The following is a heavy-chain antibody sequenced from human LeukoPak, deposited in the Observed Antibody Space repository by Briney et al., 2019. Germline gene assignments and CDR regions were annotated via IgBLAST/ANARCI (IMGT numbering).Heavy chain of an antibody. Sequence: PSETLSLTCTVSGGSISSTGSFWGWIRQPPGKGLEWIGSIYSGGITYYNPSLKSRVTISEDTSKNQSSLKMTSMTAADTAIYYCWLEKVVAAYFDSWGQGTLITVSS. CDR1: GGSISSTGSF. J-gene: IGHJ4*02. V-gene: IGHV4-39*07. CDR3: WLEKVVAAYFDS. CDR2: IYSGGIT. D-gene: IGHD2-15*01.